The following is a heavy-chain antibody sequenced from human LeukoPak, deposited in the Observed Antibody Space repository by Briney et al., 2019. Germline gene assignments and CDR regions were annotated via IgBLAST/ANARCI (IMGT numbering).Heavy chain of an antibody. CDR3: AKGLRLGELSSGFDY. CDR2: ISNSVVST. D-gene: IGHD3-16*02. J-gene: IGHJ4*02. V-gene: IGHV3-23*01. CDR1: GFTFSNYA. Sequence: GGSLRLSCAASGFTFSNYAMTCVRQAPGKGLEWGSGISNSVVSTYYADSVTGRFSISRDNSKNTLYLQMNSLRAEDTAVYYCAKGLRLGELSSGFDYWGQGTLVTVSS.